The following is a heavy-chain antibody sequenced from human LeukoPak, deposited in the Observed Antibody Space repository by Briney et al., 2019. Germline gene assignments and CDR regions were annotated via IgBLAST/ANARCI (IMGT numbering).Heavy chain of an antibody. D-gene: IGHD6-13*01. J-gene: IGHJ4*02. CDR3: ARASSSWYYFDY. V-gene: IGHV3-21*01. Sequence: GGSLRLSCAGSGFTFSSYWMSWVRQAPGKGLEWVSFISTSSSYIYYADSVKGRFTISRDNAKNSVYLQMNSLRADDTAVYYCARASSSWYYFDYWGQGTLVTVSS. CDR2: ISTSSSYI. CDR1: GFTFSSYW.